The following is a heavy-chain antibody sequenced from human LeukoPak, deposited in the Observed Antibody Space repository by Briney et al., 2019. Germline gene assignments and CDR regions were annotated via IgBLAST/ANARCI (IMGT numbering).Heavy chain of an antibody. J-gene: IGHJ4*02. CDR3: ARDSAGGDLSPHDY. D-gene: IGHD2-21*01. CDR1: GFTFSDYY. V-gene: IGHV3-11*04. CDR2: ISSSGTTI. Sequence: GGSLRLSCAASGFTFSDYYMSWIRQAPGKGLEWVSYISSSGTTIYYADSVKGRFTISRDNAKNSLYLQMNSLRAEDTAVYYCARDSAGGDLSPHDYWGQGTLVTVSS.